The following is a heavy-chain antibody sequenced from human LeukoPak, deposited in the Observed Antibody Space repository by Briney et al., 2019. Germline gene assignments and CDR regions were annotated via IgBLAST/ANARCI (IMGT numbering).Heavy chain of an antibody. Sequence: SETLSLTCAVYGGSFSGYYWSWIRQPPGKGLEWIGEINHSGSTNYNPSLKSRVTISVDTSKNQFSLKLSSVTAADTAVYYCATTNWNLRYYMDVWGKGTTVTVSS. D-gene: IGHD1-1*01. CDR3: ATTNWNLRYYMDV. CDR1: GGSFSGYY. J-gene: IGHJ6*03. V-gene: IGHV4-34*01. CDR2: INHSGST.